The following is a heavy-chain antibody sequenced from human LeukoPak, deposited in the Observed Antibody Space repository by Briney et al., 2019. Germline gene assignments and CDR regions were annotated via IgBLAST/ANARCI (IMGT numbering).Heavy chain of an antibody. D-gene: IGHD6-6*01. Sequence: ASVKVSCKASGYTFTGYYMHWVRQAPGQGLGWMGWINPNSGGTNYAQKFQGRVTMTRDTSISTAYMELSRLRSDDTAVYYSASWYSSSYYFDYWGQGTLVTVSS. J-gene: IGHJ4*02. CDR1: GYTFTGYY. CDR3: ASWYSSSYYFDY. CDR2: INPNSGGT. V-gene: IGHV1-2*02.